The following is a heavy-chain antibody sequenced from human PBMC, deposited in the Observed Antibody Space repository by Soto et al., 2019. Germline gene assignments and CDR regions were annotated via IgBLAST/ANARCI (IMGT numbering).Heavy chain of an antibody. Sequence: SETLSLTCTVSGGSVKTYYWSWIRQAPGKGLEWIGYIYESGTTNSNPSLKSRVAISVDTSKNQFSLNLSSVTAADTAVYYCAGSLTYHHDTSRYLSFDYWGPGTQVTVSS. CDR3: AGSLTYHHDTSRYLSFDY. CDR2: IYESGTT. V-gene: IGHV4-59*02. J-gene: IGHJ4*02. CDR1: GGSVKTYY. D-gene: IGHD3-22*01.